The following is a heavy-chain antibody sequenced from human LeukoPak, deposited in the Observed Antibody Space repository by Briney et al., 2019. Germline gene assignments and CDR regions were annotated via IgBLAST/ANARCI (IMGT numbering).Heavy chain of an antibody. CDR1: GGFISSYY. CDR3: ARLVGIAGYYYYGMDV. CDR2: IYYSGST. J-gene: IGHJ6*02. D-gene: IGHD1-26*01. Sequence: PSETLSLTCTVSGGFISSYYWSWIRQPPGKGLEWIGYIYYSGSTNYNPSLKSRVTISVDTSKNQFSLKLSSVTAADTAVYYCARLVGIAGYYYYGMDVWGQGTTVTVSS. V-gene: IGHV4-59*08.